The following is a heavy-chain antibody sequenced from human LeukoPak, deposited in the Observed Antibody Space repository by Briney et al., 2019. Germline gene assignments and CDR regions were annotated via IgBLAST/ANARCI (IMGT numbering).Heavy chain of an antibody. J-gene: IGHJ5*02. D-gene: IGHD2-15*01. CDR1: GFTFSSYA. V-gene: IGHV3-23*01. Sequence: GGPLRLSCAASGFTFSSYAMSWVRQAPGKGLEWVSAISGSGGSTYYADSVKGRFTISRDNSKNTLYLQMNSLRAEDTAVYYCAKEGYCSGGSCYFGGNWFDPWGQGTLVTVSS. CDR3: AKEGYCSGGSCYFGGNWFDP. CDR2: ISGSGGST.